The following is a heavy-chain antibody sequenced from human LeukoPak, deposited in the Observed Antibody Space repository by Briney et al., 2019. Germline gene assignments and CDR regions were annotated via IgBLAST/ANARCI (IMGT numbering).Heavy chain of an antibody. J-gene: IGHJ6*03. CDR3: ARLAKFGPRMDV. Sequence: RSSETLSLTCAVYGGSFSGYYWSWIRQPPGKGLEWIGEINHSGSTNYNPSLKSRVTISVDTSKNQFSLKLSSVTAADTAVYYCARLAKFGPRMDVWGKGTTVTISS. V-gene: IGHV4-34*01. D-gene: IGHD3-10*02. CDR2: INHSGST. CDR1: GGSFSGYY.